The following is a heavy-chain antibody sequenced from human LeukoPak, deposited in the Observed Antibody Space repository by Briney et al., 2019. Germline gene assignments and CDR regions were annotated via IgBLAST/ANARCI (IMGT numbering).Heavy chain of an antibody. J-gene: IGHJ4*02. CDR2: INHSGST. Sequence: SETLSLTCAVYGGSFSGYYWSWIRQPPGKGLEWIGEINHSGSTNYNPSLKSRVTISVDTSKNQFSLKLSSVTAADTAVYYCARGLTPHMDTAMVTFDYWGQGTLVTVSS. CDR1: GGSFSGYY. CDR3: ARGLTPHMDTAMVTFDY. V-gene: IGHV4-34*01. D-gene: IGHD5-18*01.